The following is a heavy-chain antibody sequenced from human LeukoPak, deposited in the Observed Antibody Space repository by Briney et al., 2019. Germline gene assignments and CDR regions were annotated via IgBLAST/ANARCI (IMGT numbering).Heavy chain of an antibody. CDR1: GYTFTDYY. J-gene: IGHJ4*02. CDR2: IHTQSDAT. D-gene: IGHD3-22*01. V-gene: IGHV1-2*02. CDR3: ARASYYYDSSGYPGYYFDY. Sequence: ASVKVSCKASGYTFTDYYIHWVRQAPGQGLEWMGWIHTQSDATSFAQNFQGRATMTRDTSISTAYMELSRLGSDDTAVYYCARASYYYDSSGYPGYYFDYWGQGNLVTVSS.